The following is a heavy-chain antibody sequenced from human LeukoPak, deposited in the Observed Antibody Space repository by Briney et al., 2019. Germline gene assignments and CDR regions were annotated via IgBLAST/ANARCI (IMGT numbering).Heavy chain of an antibody. CDR2: IYYTGSS. CDR3: ARENYCTNGVCWAFDP. D-gene: IGHD2-8*01. J-gene: IGHJ5*02. Sequence: SETLSLTCTVSGGSISSSDYYWGWIRQPPGKGLEWIGNIYYTGSSCYNSSLKSRVTISVDTSKNQFSLQLSSVTAADTAVYYCARENYCTNGVCWAFDPWGQGTLVTVSS. V-gene: IGHV4-39*07. CDR1: GGSISSSDYY.